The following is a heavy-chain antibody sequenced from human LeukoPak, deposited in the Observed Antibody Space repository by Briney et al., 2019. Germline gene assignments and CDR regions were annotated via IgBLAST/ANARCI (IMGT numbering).Heavy chain of an antibody. V-gene: IGHV3-23*01. D-gene: IGHD1-1*01. Sequence: PGGSLRLSCPAARFTFNNYSMSWVRQAPGMGLDWLSYIRGSGAATYYAASVKGRFTTSRDNSKHTVYLQMGSLRAEDTAVYYCAKNRGGTYKYYMDVWGNGTTVTASS. CDR2: IRGSGAAT. J-gene: IGHJ6*03. CDR1: RFTFNNYS. CDR3: AKNRGGTYKYYMDV.